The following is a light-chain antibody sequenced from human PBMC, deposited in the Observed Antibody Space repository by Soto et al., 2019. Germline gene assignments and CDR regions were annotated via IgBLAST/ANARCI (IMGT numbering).Light chain of an antibody. Sequence: QSALTQPASVSGSPGQSITISCTGTSSDVGAYNYVSWYQQYPGKAPKLMIFDVSNRPSGVSNRFSGSKSGNTASLTISGLQAEDEADYHCSSYTTSSTVVFGGGTKPTVL. V-gene: IGLV2-14*01. CDR2: DVS. CDR1: SSDVGAYNY. J-gene: IGLJ2*01. CDR3: SSYTTSSTVV.